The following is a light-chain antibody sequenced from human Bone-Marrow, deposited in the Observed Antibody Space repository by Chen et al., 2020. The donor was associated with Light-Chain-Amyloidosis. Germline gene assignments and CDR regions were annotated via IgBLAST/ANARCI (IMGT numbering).Light chain of an antibody. CDR2: STN. V-gene: IGLV8-61*01. J-gene: IGLJ3*02. CDR1: SGSVSTSYY. Sequence: QTVVTQEPSFSVSPGGTVTLTCGLCSGSVSTSYYPSWYQQTPGQAPRTLIYSTNTRSSGDPDRFSGYILVNKAALTITGAQADDESDYYCVLYMGSGISVFGGGTKLTVL. CDR3: VLYMGSGISV.